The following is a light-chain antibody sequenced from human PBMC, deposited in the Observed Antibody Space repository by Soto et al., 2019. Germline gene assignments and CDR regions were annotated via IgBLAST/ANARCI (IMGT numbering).Light chain of an antibody. Sequence: VMTQSPARLTVSHGKSANLSCRSSQSIRSNLAWYQQKPGQAPRLLIYGASTRATGIPARFSGSGSGTEFTLTICSLQSGDFAVYYCQLYNNWPLTFGGGTKVDIK. CDR3: QLYNNWPLT. V-gene: IGKV3-15*01. J-gene: IGKJ4*01. CDR2: GAS. CDR1: QSIRSN.